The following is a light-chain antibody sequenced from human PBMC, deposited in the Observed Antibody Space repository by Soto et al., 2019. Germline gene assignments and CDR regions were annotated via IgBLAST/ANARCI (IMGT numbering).Light chain of an antibody. V-gene: IGKV1-8*01. CDR1: QGISSY. J-gene: IGKJ4*01. CDR3: QQLRMYPST. Sequence: AIRMTQSPSSLSASTGDRVTITCRASQGISSYLAWYQQKPGKAPKLLIYAASTLQSGVPSRFSGSGSGTKFTLTITSLQAEDFATYYCQQLRMYPSTFGGGAKVDIK. CDR2: AAS.